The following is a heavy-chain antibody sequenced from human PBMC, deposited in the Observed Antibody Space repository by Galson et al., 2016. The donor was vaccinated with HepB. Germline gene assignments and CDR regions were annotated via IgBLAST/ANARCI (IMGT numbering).Heavy chain of an antibody. CDR1: GGSISSGGYY. V-gene: IGHV4-31*01. D-gene: IGHD5-24*01. CDR2: IAYTGAT. Sequence: TLSLTCTVSGGSISSGGYYWTWIRQHPGKGLEWIGHIAYTGATYYNPSLKSPVTISIDTSKNQFSLKMSSVTAADTAMYYCAGGSRDGYNPLEFHYYGMDVWGQGATVTVSS. J-gene: IGHJ6*02. CDR3: AGGSRDGYNPLEFHYYGMDV.